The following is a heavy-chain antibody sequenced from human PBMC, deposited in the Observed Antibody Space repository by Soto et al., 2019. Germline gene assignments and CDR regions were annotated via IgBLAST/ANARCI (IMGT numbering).Heavy chain of an antibody. CDR1: GDSVSRNIAA. V-gene: IGHV6-1*01. J-gene: IGHJ4*02. Sequence: TQTLSLTCAISGDSVSRNIAAWNWIRQSPSRGLEWLGRTYYRSKWHTEYAASVRSRLTIHPDTSKNQFSLQLNSLRVEDTAVYYCVRERGQIDYWGQGTLVTVSS. CDR3: VRERGQIDY. CDR2: TYYRSKWHT.